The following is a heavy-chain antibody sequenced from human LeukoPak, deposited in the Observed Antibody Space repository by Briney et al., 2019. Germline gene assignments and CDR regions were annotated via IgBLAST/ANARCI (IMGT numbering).Heavy chain of an antibody. J-gene: IGHJ5*02. D-gene: IGHD3-10*01. CDR3: ARALWFGDQGWFDP. V-gene: IGHV4-4*07. CDR1: GGSISSYY. CDR2: IYTSVST. Sequence: SETLSLTCTVSGGSISSYYWSWIRQPAGKGLEWIGRIYTSVSTNSNPSLKSRVTMSVDTSKNQFSLKLSSVTAADTAVYYCARALWFGDQGWFDPWGQGTLVTVSS.